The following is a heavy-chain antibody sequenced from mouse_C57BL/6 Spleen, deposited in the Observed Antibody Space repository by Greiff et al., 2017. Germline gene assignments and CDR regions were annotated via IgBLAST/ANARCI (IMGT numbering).Heavy chain of an antibody. CDR2: SRNKANDYTT. Sequence: EVKLMESGGGLVQSGRSLRLSCATSGFTFSDFYMEWVRQAPGKGLEWIAASRNKANDYTTEYSASVKGRFIVSRDTSQSILYLQMNALRAEDTAIYYCAREPPYYAMDYWGQGTSVTVSS. V-gene: IGHV7-1*01. J-gene: IGHJ4*01. CDR1: GFTFSDFY. CDR3: AREPPYYAMDY.